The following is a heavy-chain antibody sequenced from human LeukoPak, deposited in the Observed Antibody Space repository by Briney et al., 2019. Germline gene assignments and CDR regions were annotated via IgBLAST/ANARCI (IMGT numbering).Heavy chain of an antibody. Sequence: GGSLRLSCAASGFTFSTYGMHWVRQAPGKGLEWVAFIRYDGINKYYPDSVKGRFTISRDNAKNTLYLQMNSLRAEDTAVYYCARGGVYSTSAVDYWGQGTLVTVSS. CDR2: IRYDGINK. J-gene: IGHJ4*02. CDR1: GFTFSTYG. CDR3: ARGGVYSTSAVDY. D-gene: IGHD6-6*01. V-gene: IGHV3-30*02.